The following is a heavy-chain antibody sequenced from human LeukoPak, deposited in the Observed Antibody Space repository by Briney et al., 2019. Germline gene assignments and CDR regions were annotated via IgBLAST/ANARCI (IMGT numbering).Heavy chain of an antibody. J-gene: IGHJ4*02. D-gene: IGHD3-10*01. CDR2: INHSGST. V-gene: IGHV4-34*01. Sequence: PSETLSLTCAVYGGSFSGYYWSWICQPPGKGLEWIGEINHSGSTNYNPSLKSRVTISVDTSKNQFSLKLSSVTAADTAVYYCARRVTMVRGVTRNTPIDYWGQGTLVTVSS. CDR1: GGSFSGYY. CDR3: ARRVTMVRGVTRNTPIDY.